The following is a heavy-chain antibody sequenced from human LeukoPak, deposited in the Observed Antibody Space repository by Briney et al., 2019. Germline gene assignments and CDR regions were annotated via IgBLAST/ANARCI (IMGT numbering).Heavy chain of an antibody. Sequence: VASVKVSCKASGFAFNKYGLSWVRQAPGQGPEWLGWISAYDGRTNYAQNLQGRLTLTTDTSTTTAYMELRSLTSDDTAVYYCARDPSNTVGRNIYFDYWGQGTLVTVSS. CDR3: ARDPSNTVGRNIYFDY. D-gene: IGHD1-14*01. CDR2: ISAYDGRT. CDR1: GFAFNKYG. J-gene: IGHJ4*02. V-gene: IGHV1-18*01.